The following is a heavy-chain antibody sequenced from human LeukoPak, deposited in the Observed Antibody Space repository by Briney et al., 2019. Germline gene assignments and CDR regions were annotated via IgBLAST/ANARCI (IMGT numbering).Heavy chain of an antibody. CDR1: GYTFTDYY. V-gene: IGHV1-69-2*01. Sequence: ASVKISCKXSGYTFTDYYMHWVQQAPGKGLEWMGLVDPEDGETIYAEKFQGRVTITADTSTDTAYMELSSLRSEDTAVYYCATDYGSGSYDYWGQGTLVTVSS. J-gene: IGHJ4*02. CDR3: ATDYGSGSYDY. D-gene: IGHD1-26*01. CDR2: VDPEDGET.